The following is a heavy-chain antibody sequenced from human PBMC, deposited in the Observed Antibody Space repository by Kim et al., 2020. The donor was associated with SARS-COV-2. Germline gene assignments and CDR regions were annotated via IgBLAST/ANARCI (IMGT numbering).Heavy chain of an antibody. Sequence: GGSLRLSCVASGFTFTGYTMNWVRQAPGKGLEWLSSISSGGSLIYYADSVKERFTVSRDWAKNSVSLSMHGLRADDTALYFWAREPDDSLTGFFKGYGMDLWGQGTTVIVSS. CDR2: ISSGGSLI. CDR3: AREPDDSLTGFFKGYGMDL. CDR1: GFTFTGYT. D-gene: IGHD3-9*01. J-gene: IGHJ6*02. V-gene: IGHV3-21*06.